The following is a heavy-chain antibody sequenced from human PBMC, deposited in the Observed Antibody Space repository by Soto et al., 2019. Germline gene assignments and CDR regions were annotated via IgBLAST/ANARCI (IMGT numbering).Heavy chain of an antibody. CDR1: GGSFSGYY. D-gene: IGHD2-15*01. Sequence: SETLSLTCAVYGGSFSGYYWSWLRQPPGKGLEWIGEINHSGSTNYNPSLKSRVTISVDTSKNQFSLKLSSVTAADTAVYYCARDTPPPILVVVAAKRGHDAFDIWGQGTMVTVSS. CDR3: ARDTPPPILVVVAAKRGHDAFDI. CDR2: INHSGST. J-gene: IGHJ3*02. V-gene: IGHV4-34*01.